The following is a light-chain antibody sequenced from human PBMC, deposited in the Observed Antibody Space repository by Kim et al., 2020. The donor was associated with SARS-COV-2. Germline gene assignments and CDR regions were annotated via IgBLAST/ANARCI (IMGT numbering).Light chain of an antibody. CDR2: YDS. V-gene: IGLV3-21*04. J-gene: IGLJ2*01. Sequence: VVPGKTARITYGGNNMGSKSVHWYQQKPGQAPVLVIYYDSDRPSGIPERFSGSNSGNTATLTISRVEAGDEADYYCQVWDSSSVVVFGGGTQLTVL. CDR1: NMGSKS. CDR3: QVWDSSSVVV.